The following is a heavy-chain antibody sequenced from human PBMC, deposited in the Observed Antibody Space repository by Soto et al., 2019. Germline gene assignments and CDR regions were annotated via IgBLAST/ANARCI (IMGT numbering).Heavy chain of an antibody. CDR3: AREVPSRYFDL. CDR2: INHSGST. V-gene: IGHV4-34*01. CDR1: GASFSDSY. D-gene: IGHD1-1*01. Sequence: QVRLQQWGAGLLKPSETLSLTCAVYGASFSDSYWNWIRQPPGKGLDWIGEINHSGSTIYNTSLESRVTISLDTSRKQFTLKMRSATAADTAVYYCAREVPSRYFDLWGRGTPVTVSS. J-gene: IGHJ2*01.